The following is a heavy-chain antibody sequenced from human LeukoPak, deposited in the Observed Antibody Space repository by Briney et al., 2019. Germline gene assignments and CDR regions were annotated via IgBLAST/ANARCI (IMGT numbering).Heavy chain of an antibody. J-gene: IGHJ4*02. Sequence: GGSLRLSCAASGFTFSIHGMNWVRQAPGKGLEWVSSISSSSSYIYYTDSVKGRFTISRDNAKNSLYLQMNSLRAEDTAVYYCARDYYDSSGSYYFDYWGQGTLVTVSS. CDR3: ARDYYDSSGSYYFDY. CDR2: ISSSSSYI. D-gene: IGHD3-22*01. CDR1: GFTFSIHG. V-gene: IGHV3-21*01.